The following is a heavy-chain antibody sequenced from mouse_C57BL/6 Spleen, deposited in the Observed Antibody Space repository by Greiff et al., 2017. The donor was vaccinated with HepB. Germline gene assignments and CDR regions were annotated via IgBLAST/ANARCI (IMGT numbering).Heavy chain of an antibody. V-gene: IGHV1-53*01. CDR1: GYTFTSYW. D-gene: IGHD1-1*01. Sequence: VQLQQPGTELVKPGASVKLSCKASGYTFTSYWMHWVKQRPGQGLEWIGNINPSNGGTNYNEKFKSKATLTVDKSSSTAYMQLSSLTSEDSAVYYCARERSYYGSSHWYFDVWGTGTTVTVSS. CDR2: INPSNGGT. J-gene: IGHJ1*03. CDR3: ARERSYYGSSHWYFDV.